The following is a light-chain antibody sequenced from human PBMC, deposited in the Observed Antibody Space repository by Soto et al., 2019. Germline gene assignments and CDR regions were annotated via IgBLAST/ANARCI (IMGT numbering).Light chain of an antibody. CDR3: SSYTSSSIFYV. CDR2: DVS. Sequence: QSVLTQPASVSGSPGQSITISCTGTSSDVGSYNYVSWYQQHPGKAPKLMIYDVSNRPSGVSNRFSGSKSGNTASLTISGFQAEDEADYYCSSYTSSSIFYVFGTGTKVNVL. V-gene: IGLV2-14*01. CDR1: SSDVGSYNY. J-gene: IGLJ1*01.